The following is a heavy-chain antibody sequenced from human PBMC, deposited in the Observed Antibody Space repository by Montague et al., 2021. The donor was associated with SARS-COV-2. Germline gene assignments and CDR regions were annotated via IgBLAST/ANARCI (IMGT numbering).Heavy chain of an antibody. CDR1: GGSISSYHHY. CDR2: MYYSGST. V-gene: IGHV4-39*07. Sequence: SETLSLTCTVSGGSISSYHHYWGWIRQPPGKGLEWIGAMYYSGSTWLNPSLKSRVTISVDKSKKQVSLKLRSLTAADTAVYYCARGADHDFWSGFLRYKWFGPWGQGTPVIVSS. CDR3: ARGADHDFWSGFLRYKWFGP. D-gene: IGHD3-3*01. J-gene: IGHJ5*02.